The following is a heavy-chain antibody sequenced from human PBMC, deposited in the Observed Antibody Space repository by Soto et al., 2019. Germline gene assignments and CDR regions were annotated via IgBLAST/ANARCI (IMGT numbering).Heavy chain of an antibody. J-gene: IGHJ4*01. CDR3: AHSSFGEWTPRLFDY. D-gene: IGHD3-10*01. Sequence: QITLKESGPTLVKPTQTLTLTCTFSGFSLSTSGVGVGWIRQPPGKALEWLALIYWDDDKRYSPSLKSRLTSTKDTSKNQMVLTMTKVDPVYTATYYCAHSSFGEWTPRLFDYWGQGTLVTVSS. CDR2: IYWDDDK. CDR1: GFSLSTSGVG. V-gene: IGHV2-5*02.